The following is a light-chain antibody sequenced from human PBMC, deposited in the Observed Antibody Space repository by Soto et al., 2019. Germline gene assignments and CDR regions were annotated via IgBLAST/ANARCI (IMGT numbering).Light chain of an antibody. V-gene: IGLV4-60*02. CDR3: ETWDSNTRV. J-gene: IGLJ3*02. CDR1: SGHSSYI. Sequence: QSVLNQSSSASASLGSSVKLTCTLSSGHSSYIIAWHQQQPGKAPRYLMKLEGSGSYNKGSGVPDRFSGSSSGADRYLTISNLQFEDEADYYCETWDSNTRVFGGGTQLTVL. CDR2: LEGSGSY.